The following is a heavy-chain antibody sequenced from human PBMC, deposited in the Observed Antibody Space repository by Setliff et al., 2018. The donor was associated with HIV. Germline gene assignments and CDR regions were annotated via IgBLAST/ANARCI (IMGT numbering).Heavy chain of an antibody. Sequence: ASVNVSCKASGYTFTSYALHWVRQAPGQRLEWMGWINAGNGHTKYSHKFQGRVSITRDTSASTAYMELSSLRSEDTAVYYCARVSGLSGELLYFDYWGLGTLVTV. CDR1: GYTFTSYA. J-gene: IGHJ4*02. CDR3: ARVSGLSGELLYFDY. D-gene: IGHD1-26*01. V-gene: IGHV1-3*01. CDR2: INAGNGHT.